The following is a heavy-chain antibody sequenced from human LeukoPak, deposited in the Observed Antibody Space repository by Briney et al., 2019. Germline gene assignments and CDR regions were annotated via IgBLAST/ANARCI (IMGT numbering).Heavy chain of an antibody. D-gene: IGHD2-15*01. Sequence: ASVKVSCKASGYTFTGYYMHWVRQAPGQGLEWMGRINPNSGGTNYAQKFQGRVTMTRDTSISTAYMELSRLRSDDTAVYYCARLSAQFRAFDIWGQGTMVTVSS. CDR3: ARLSAQFRAFDI. J-gene: IGHJ3*02. CDR2: INPNSGGT. CDR1: GYTFTGYY. V-gene: IGHV1-2*06.